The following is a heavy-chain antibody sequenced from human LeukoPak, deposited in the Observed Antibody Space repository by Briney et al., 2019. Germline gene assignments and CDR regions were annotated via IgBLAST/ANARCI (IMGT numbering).Heavy chain of an antibody. Sequence: PSETLSLTCAVSGGSISSGGYSWSWIRQPPGKGLEWIGEINHSGSTNYNPSLKSRVTISVDTSKNQFSLKLSSVTAADTAVYYCASRRRRYSSSWYRPYDYWGQETLVTVSS. V-gene: IGHV4-34*01. D-gene: IGHD6-13*01. CDR2: INHSGST. J-gene: IGHJ4*02. CDR1: GGSISSGGYS. CDR3: ASRRRRYSSSWYRPYDY.